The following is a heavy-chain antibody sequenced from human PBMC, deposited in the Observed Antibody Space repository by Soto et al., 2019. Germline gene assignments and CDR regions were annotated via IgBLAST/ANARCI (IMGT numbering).Heavy chain of an antibody. Sequence: QVQLVESGGDLVKPGGSLRLSCAASGFTFSDYYMSWIRQTPGKGLEWVSYITQSGHATEYADSVRGRFTISRDNNKNNRYLQMNSLRVEDTGVYYCARDIRGYGTYGGYLGQGTLVTVSS. CDR1: GFTFSDYY. V-gene: IGHV3-11*04. J-gene: IGHJ4*02. CDR3: ARDIRGYGTYGGY. CDR2: ITQSGHAT. D-gene: IGHD5-12*01.